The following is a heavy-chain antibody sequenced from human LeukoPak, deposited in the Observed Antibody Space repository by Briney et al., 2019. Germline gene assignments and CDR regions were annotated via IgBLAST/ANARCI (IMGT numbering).Heavy chain of an antibody. D-gene: IGHD2-2*01. V-gene: IGHV3-64D*06. J-gene: IGHJ4*02. CDR1: GFTFSSYA. Sequence: PGGSLRLSCSASGFTFSSYAMHWVRQAPGEGLEYVSAISSNGGSTYYADSVKGRFTISRDNSKNTLYLQMSSLRAEDTAVYYCVKRGDIVVVPAAIKRRGYFDYWGQGTLVTVSS. CDR2: ISSNGGST. CDR3: VKRGDIVVVPAAIKRRGYFDY.